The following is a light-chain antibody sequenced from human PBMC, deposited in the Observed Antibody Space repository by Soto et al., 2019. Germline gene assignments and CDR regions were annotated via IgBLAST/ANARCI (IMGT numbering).Light chain of an antibody. CDR2: EGS. V-gene: IGLV2-23*01. CDR1: SSDVGSYNF. CDR3: CSYAGSSTYV. Sequence: QPVLTQPASVSGSPGQSITISCTGTSSDVGSYNFVSWYQQHPGKAPKLMIYEGSQRPSGVSNRFSGSKSGNTASLTISGLQAEDEADYYCCSYAGSSTYVFGTGTKLTVL. J-gene: IGLJ1*01.